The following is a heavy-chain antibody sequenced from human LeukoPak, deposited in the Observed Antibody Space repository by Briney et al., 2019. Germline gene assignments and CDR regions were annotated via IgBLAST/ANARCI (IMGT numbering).Heavy chain of an antibody. CDR2: IYYSGST. CDR3: ARVGSGWGTYFDY. V-gene: IGHV4-61*08. J-gene: IGHJ4*02. D-gene: IGHD6-19*01. Sequence: SETLSLTCTVSGGSISSGGYYWSWIRQPPGKGLEWIGYIYYSGSTNYNPSLKSRVTISVDTSKNQFSLKLSSVTAADTAVYYCARVGSGWGTYFDYWGQGTLVTVSS. CDR1: GGSISSGGYY.